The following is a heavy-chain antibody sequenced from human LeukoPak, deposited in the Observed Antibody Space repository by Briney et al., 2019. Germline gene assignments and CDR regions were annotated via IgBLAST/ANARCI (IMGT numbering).Heavy chain of an antibody. CDR2: INPNSGDT. D-gene: IGHD5-18*01. Sequence: ASVKVSCKASGYTFTSYDINWVRQAPEQGLEWMVWINPNSGDTGYAKKFQGKVTMTRNTSISTAYMEVSSMRSEDTAVYYFARGYSYVYNYWGQGTLVTVSS. CDR3: ARGYSYVYNY. V-gene: IGHV1-8*01. CDR1: GYTFTSYD. J-gene: IGHJ4*02.